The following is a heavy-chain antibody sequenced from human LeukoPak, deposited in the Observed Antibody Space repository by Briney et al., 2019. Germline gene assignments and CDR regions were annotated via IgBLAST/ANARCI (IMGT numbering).Heavy chain of an antibody. D-gene: IGHD6-13*01. V-gene: IGHV4-61*02. J-gene: IGHJ4*02. Sequence: PSETLSLTCTVTGGSISSGSYYWSWIRQPAGKGLEWNGRIYTSGSTNYNPSLKSRVTISVDTSKNQFSLKLSSVTAADTAVYYCASKAGTPYWGQGTLVTVSS. CDR2: IYTSGST. CDR3: ASKAGTPY. CDR1: GGSISSGSYY.